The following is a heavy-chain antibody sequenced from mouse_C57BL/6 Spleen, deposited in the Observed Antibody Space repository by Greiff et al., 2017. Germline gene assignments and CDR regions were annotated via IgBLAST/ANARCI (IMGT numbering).Heavy chain of an antibody. J-gene: IGHJ1*03. V-gene: IGHV7-3*01. Sequence: EVQGVESGGGLVQPGGSLSLSCAASGFTFTDYYMSWVRQPPGKALEWLGFIRNKANGYTTEYSASGKGRFTISRENSQSILYLQMKALRAEVSATYYCARYGHDYGSSWYFDVWGTGTTVTVSS. CDR2: IRNKANGYTT. CDR1: GFTFTDYY. CDR3: ARYGHDYGSSWYFDV. D-gene: IGHD1-1*01.